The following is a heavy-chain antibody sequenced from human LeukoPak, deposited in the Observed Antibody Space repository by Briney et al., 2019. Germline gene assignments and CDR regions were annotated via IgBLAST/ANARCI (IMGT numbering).Heavy chain of an antibody. V-gene: IGHV3-64*01. CDR3: ARGGTDWTYVESGDY. CDR2: ISSNGGST. J-gene: IGHJ4*02. D-gene: IGHD1-7*01. Sequence: PGGSLRLSCAASGFTFSSYAMHWVRQAPGKGLEYVSAISSNGGSTYYANSVKGRFTISRDNSKNTLYLQMGSLRAEDMAVYYCARGGTDWTYVESGDYWGQGTLVTVSS. CDR1: GFTFSSYA.